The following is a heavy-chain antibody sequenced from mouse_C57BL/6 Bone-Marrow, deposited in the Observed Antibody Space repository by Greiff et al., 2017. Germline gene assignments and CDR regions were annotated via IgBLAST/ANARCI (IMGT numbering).Heavy chain of an antibody. J-gene: IGHJ4*01. CDR2: IDPSDSYT. D-gene: IGHD1-1*02. V-gene: IGHV1-59*01. CDR1: GYTFTSYW. CDR3: ARWGYGYAMDY. Sequence: QVQLQQPGAELVRPGTSVKLSCKASGYTFTSYWMHWVKQRPGQGLEWSGVIDPSDSYTNYNQKFKGKATLTVDTSSSTAYMKLSSLTSADSAVYYCARWGYGYAMDYWGQGTSVTVSS.